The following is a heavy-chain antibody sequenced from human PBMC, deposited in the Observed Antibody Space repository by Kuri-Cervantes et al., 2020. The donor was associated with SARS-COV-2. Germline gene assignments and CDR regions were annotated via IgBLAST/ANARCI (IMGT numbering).Heavy chain of an antibody. D-gene: IGHD3-22*01. CDR2: IYTSGST. V-gene: IGHV4-4*07. Sequence: SETLSLTCTVSGGSISSYYWSWIRQPAGKGLEWIGRIYTSGSTNYNPSLKSRVTMSVDTSKNQFSLKLSSVTAADTAVYYCAGDADSSGSLDYRGQGTLVTVSS. CDR1: GGSISSYY. CDR3: AGDADSSGSLDY. J-gene: IGHJ4*02.